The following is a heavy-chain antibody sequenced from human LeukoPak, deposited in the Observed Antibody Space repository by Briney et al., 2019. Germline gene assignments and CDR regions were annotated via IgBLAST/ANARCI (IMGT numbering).Heavy chain of an antibody. J-gene: IGHJ5*02. D-gene: IGHD2/OR15-2a*01. CDR2: ISGSSFNYI. CDR3: ARGDDYLPFDH. CDR1: GFIFSAYN. V-gene: IGHV3-21*01. Sequence: GSLRLSCAASGFIFSAYNMVWVRPAPGKGLEWVARISGSSFNYINYADSVKGRFTVSRDKARNSLYLQMNSLRVEDTGVYYCARGDDYLPFDHWGQGNLVT.